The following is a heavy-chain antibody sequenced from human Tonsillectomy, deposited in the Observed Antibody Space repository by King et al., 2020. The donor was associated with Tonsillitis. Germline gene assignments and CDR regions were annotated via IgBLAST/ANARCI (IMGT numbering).Heavy chain of an antibody. Sequence: VQLVQSGGGVVQPGRSLRLSCAASGFTFSSYGMHWVRQAPGKGLEWVAVISYDGSNKYYADSVKGRFTISRDNSKNTLYLQMNSLRAEDTAVYYCAKGYGSGDYYYYCGMDVWGQGTTVTVSS. J-gene: IGHJ6*02. CDR1: GFTFSSYG. CDR3: AKGYGSGDYYYYCGMDV. D-gene: IGHD3-10*01. V-gene: IGHV3-30*18. CDR2: ISYDGSNK.